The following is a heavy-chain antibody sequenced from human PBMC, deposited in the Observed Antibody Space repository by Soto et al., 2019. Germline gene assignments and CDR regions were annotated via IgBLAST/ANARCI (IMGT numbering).Heavy chain of an antibody. Sequence: QVQLLQSGAELREPGSSVRISCTPSGGTFVSSAFAWVRQAPGGKLEWMGGIIPILRSTKYAEKFLGRLTIRADVPSRTSYLELTSLAFEDTAVYFCAKKNPPGYSSRAWLDPWGQGTLVTVST. CDR2: IIPILRST. J-gene: IGHJ5*02. CDR1: GGTFVSSA. V-gene: IGHV1-69*01. CDR3: AKKNPPGYSSRAWLDP. D-gene: IGHD2-15*01.